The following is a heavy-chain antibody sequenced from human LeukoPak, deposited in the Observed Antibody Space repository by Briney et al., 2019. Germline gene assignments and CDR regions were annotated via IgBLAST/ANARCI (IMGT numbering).Heavy chain of an antibody. D-gene: IGHD6-6*01. CDR2: INHSGST. V-gene: IGHV4-34*01. CDR1: GGSFSGYY. J-gene: IGHJ4*02. CDR3: ARVIAARRGLYPSYFDY. Sequence: NPSETLSLTCAVYGGSFSGYYWSWIRQPPGKGLEWIGEINHSGSTNYNPSLKSRVTISVDTSKNQFSLKLSSVTAADTAVYYCARVIAARRGLYPSYFDYWGQGTLVTVSS.